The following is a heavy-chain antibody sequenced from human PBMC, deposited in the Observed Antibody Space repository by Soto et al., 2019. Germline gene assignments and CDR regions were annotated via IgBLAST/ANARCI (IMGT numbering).Heavy chain of an antibody. D-gene: IGHD3-10*01. CDR1: GFTFSSYG. Sequence: PGGSLRLSCAASGFTFSSYGMHWVRQAPGKGLEWVAVISYDGSNKYYADSVKGRFTISRDNSKNTLYLQMNSLRAEDTAVYYCAKSYYYGSGSSYGMDVWGQGTTVTVSS. CDR3: AKSYYYGSGSSYGMDV. V-gene: IGHV3-30*18. J-gene: IGHJ6*02. CDR2: ISYDGSNK.